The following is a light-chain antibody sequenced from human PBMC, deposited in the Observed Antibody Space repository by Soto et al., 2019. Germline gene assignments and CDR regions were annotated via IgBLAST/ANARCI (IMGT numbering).Light chain of an antibody. V-gene: IGLV1-44*01. Sequence: QSALAQPPSASGTPGQRVTISCSGTRSNIGGHAVNWYQQLPGTAPKRLIFSSDQRPSRVPDRFSGSKSGTSASLAISGLQSEDEADYFCAAWDDSLNAVVFGGGTKVTVL. CDR1: RSNIGGHA. J-gene: IGLJ2*01. CDR3: AAWDDSLNAVV. CDR2: SSD.